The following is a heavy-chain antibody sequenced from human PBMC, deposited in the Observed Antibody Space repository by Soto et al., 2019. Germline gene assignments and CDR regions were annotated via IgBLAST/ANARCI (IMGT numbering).Heavy chain of an antibody. J-gene: IGHJ4*02. CDR3: AKDRYLDHDSRGYLFDN. Sequence: EVQLLESGGDLIPPGGSLRLSCAASGFTFNIYAMTWVRQAPWKGLEWVSAISRYGDFTYYADSVEGRFPISRDNSKNMLYLQMNSLRAEDTAVYYCAKDRYLDHDSRGYLFDNWGQGTLVTVSS. CDR2: ISRYGDFT. CDR1: GFTFNIYA. V-gene: IGHV3-23*01. D-gene: IGHD3-22*01.